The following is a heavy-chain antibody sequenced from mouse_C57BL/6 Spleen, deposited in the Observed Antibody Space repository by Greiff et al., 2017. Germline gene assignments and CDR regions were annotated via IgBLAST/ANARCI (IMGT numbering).Heavy chain of an antibody. CDR3: ARSYYGKYVRGAMDY. D-gene: IGHD2-10*01. CDR1: GYTFTSYW. Sequence: QVQLQQPGAELVRPGSSVKLSCKASGYTFTSYWMHWVKQRPIQGLEWIGNIDPSDSETHYNQKFKDKATLTVDKSSSTAYMQLSSLTSEDSAVYYCARSYYGKYVRGAMDYWGQGTSVTVSS. CDR2: IDPSDSET. J-gene: IGHJ4*01. V-gene: IGHV1-52*01.